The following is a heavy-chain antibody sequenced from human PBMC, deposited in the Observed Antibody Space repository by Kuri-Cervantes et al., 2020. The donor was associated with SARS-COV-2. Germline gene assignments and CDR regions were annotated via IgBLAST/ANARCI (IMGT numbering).Heavy chain of an antibody. CDR1: GGSVSSGSYY. CDR2: ISGSGGST. CDR3: AKTTMVQGVIISGWIDY. D-gene: IGHD3-10*01. V-gene: IGHV3-23*01. Sequence: ETLSLTCTVSGGSVSSGSYYWSWIRQPPGKGLEWVSAISGSGGSTYYADSVKGRFTISRDNSKNTLYLQMNSLRAEDTAVYYCAKTTMVQGVIISGWIDYWGQGTLVTVSS. J-gene: IGHJ4*02.